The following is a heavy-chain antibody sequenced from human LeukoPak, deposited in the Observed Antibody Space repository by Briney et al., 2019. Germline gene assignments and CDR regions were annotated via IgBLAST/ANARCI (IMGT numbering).Heavy chain of an antibody. Sequence: GGSLRLSCAASGFTFSSYPMHWVRQATGKGLEWVGVISYDGSNKYYADSVKGRFTISRDNSKNTLYLQVNSLRAEDTAVYYCARDGGGYYASGTHYYFDCWGQGTLVTVSS. J-gene: IGHJ4*02. D-gene: IGHD3-10*01. V-gene: IGHV3-30-3*01. CDR2: ISYDGSNK. CDR1: GFTFSSYP. CDR3: ARDGGGYYASGTHYYFDC.